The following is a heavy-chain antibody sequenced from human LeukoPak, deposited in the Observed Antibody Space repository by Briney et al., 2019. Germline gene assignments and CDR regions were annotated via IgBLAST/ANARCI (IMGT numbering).Heavy chain of an antibody. CDR1: GFTFSSYS. V-gene: IGHV3-21*01. J-gene: IGHJ4*02. CDR2: ISSSSNYI. D-gene: IGHD2-15*01. Sequence: PGGSLRLSCAVSGFTFSSYSMNWVRQAPGKGLEWVSSISSSSNYIYYADSVKGRFTISRDNAKNSLYLQMNSLRAEDTAVYYCATDPGGCSGGSCYSRLDYWGQGTLDTVS. CDR3: ATDPGGCSGGSCYSRLDY.